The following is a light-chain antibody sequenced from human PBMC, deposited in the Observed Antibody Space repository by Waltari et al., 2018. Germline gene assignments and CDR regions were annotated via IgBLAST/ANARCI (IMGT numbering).Light chain of an antibody. CDR2: GTS. CDR3: QQYDGEVVT. CDR1: PSGDSNS. V-gene: IGKV3-20*01. J-gene: IGKJ4*01. Sequence: AGPSGDSNSLTCDQPKLGQAPRVLIYGTSSRATGSPDRFSVIGSGTDFTLTIGRLEPEDFAVYYCQQYDGEVVTFGGGTKVEI.